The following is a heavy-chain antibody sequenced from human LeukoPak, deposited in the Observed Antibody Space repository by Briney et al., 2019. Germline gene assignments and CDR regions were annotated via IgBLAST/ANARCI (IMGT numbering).Heavy chain of an antibody. CDR2: ISSSCSTI. CDR1: GFTFSSYE. D-gene: IGHD3-10*01. V-gene: IGHV3-48*03. CDR3: ARVVGLGAFDI. J-gene: IGHJ3*02. Sequence: GGSLRLSCAASGFTFSSYEMNWVRQAPGKGLEWVSYISSSCSTIYYADSVQGRFTISRDNAKNSLYLQMNSLRADDTAVYYCARVVGLGAFDIWGQGTMVTVSS.